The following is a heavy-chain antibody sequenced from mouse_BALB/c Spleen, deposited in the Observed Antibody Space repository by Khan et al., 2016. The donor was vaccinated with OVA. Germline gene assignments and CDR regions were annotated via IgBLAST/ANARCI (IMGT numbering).Heavy chain of an antibody. CDR1: GYTFTSYV. CDR3: APVGTAYVSFAY. CDR2: IYPFNDDA. Sequence: VQLQQSGPELVKPGASVKMSCKASGYTFTSYVMHWVKQKPGLGLEWIGYIYPFNDDAKYNEKFKGKATLTSDNSSSTAYMELSSLTSEDSAFYYCAPVGTAYVSFAYWGQGTLVTVSA. V-gene: IGHV1S136*01. D-gene: IGHD1-1*01. J-gene: IGHJ3*01.